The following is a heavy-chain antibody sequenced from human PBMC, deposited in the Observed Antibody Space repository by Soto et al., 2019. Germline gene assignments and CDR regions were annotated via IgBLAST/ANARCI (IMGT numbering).Heavy chain of an antibody. CDR1: GFTFSSYG. V-gene: IGHV3-33*01. Sequence: LRLSCAASGFTFSSYGMHWVRQAPGKGLEWVAVIWYDGSNKYYADSVKGRFTISRDNSKNTLYLQMNSLRAEDTAVYYCARDPGYDFWKLRYAMDVSGHGTTVTVSS. CDR2: IWYDGSNK. D-gene: IGHD3-3*01. J-gene: IGHJ6*02. CDR3: ARDPGYDFWKLRYAMDV.